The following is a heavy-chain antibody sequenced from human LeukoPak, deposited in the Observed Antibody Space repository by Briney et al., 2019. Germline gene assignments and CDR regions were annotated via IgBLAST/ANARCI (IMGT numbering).Heavy chain of an antibody. CDR3: AKAPLYYDFWSGYPFDY. D-gene: IGHD3-3*01. CDR1: GFTFSSYA. CDR2: ISGSGGST. J-gene: IGHJ4*02. Sequence: PGGSLRLSRAASGFTFSSYAMSWVRQAPGKGLEWVSAISGSGGSTYYADSVKGRFTISRDNSKNTLYLQMNSLRAEDTAVYYCAKAPLYYDFWSGYPFDYWGQGTLVTVSS. V-gene: IGHV3-23*01.